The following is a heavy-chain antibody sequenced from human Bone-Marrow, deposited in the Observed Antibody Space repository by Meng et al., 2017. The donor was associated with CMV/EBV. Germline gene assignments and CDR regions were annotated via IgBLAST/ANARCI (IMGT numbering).Heavy chain of an antibody. Sequence: GGSLRLSCAASGFIFSSYGMHWVRQAPGKGLEWVAFIRYDGSNKYYADSVKGRFTISRDNSKNTLYLQMNSLRAEDTAVYYCAKGIVVVPAARYFDYWGQGTLVTVSS. CDR2: IRYDGSNK. V-gene: IGHV3-30*02. J-gene: IGHJ4*02. D-gene: IGHD2-2*01. CDR1: GFIFSSYG. CDR3: AKGIVVVPAARYFDY.